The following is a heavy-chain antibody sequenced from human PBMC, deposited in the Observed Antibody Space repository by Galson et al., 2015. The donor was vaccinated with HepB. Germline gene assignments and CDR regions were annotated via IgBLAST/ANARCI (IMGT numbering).Heavy chain of an antibody. CDR2: INAGNGNT. CDR3: AREHYDSSGYYYDYYGMDV. CDR1: GYTFTSYA. J-gene: IGHJ6*02. D-gene: IGHD3-22*01. V-gene: IGHV1-3*01. Sequence: SVKVSCKASGYTFTSYAMHWVRQAPGQRLEWMGWINAGNGNTKYSQKFQGRVTITRDTSSSTAYMELSSLRSEDTAVYYCAREHYDSSGYYYDYYGMDVWGQGTTVTVSS.